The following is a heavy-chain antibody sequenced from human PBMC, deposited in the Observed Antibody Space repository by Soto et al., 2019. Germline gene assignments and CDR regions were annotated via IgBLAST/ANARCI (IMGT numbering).Heavy chain of an antibody. D-gene: IGHD3-3*01. J-gene: IGHJ6*02. V-gene: IGHV3-21*01. CDR1: GFNFSSYN. CDR3: AKDRGRGSPVSGGMDV. CDR2: ISSASNHI. Sequence: PGGSLRLSCAASGFNFSSYNINWVRQAPGKGLEWVSSISSASNHIFYADSVKGRFTISRDNAKSSLNLQMNSLRAEDTAVYYCAKDRGRGSPVSGGMDVRGQGTTVTVSS.